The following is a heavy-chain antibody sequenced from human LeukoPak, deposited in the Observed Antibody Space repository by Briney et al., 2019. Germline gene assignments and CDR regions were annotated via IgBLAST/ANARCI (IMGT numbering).Heavy chain of an antibody. D-gene: IGHD6-25*01. Sequence: SETLSLTCAVYGGSFTGYYWSWIRQPPGKGLEWIGEINHSGSTNYNPSLKSRVTISVDTSKNQFSLKLSSVTAADTAVYYCAREEAAATPGNWYFDLWGRGTLVTVSS. CDR2: INHSGST. CDR3: AREEAAATPGNWYFDL. J-gene: IGHJ2*01. V-gene: IGHV4-34*01. CDR1: GGSFTGYY.